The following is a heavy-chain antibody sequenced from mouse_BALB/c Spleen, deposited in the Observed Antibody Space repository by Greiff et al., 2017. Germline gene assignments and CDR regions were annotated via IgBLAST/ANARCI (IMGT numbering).Heavy chain of an antibody. J-gene: IGHJ3*01. CDR2: IWSGGST. Sequence: VQLQQSGPGLVQPSQSLSITCTVSGFSLTSYGVHWVRQSPGKGLEWLGVIWSGGSTDYNAAFISRLSISKDNSKSQVFFKMNSLQANDTAIYYCARRGTMITSAWFAYWGQGTLVTVSA. V-gene: IGHV2-2*02. CDR1: GFSLTSYG. D-gene: IGHD2-4*01. CDR3: ARRGTMITSAWFAY.